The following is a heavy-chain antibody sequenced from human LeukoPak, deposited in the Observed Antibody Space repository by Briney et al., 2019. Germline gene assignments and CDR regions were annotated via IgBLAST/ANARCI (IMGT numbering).Heavy chain of an antibody. CDR2: IYPGDSDT. CDR3: ARLTQMHHDAFDI. V-gene: IGHV5-51*01. CDR1: GYSFTSYW. Sequence: GESLKISCKGSGYSFTSYWIGWVRQMPGKGLEWMEIIYPGDSDTRYSPSLQGQVTISADKSISTAYLQWSSLKASDTAMYYCARLTQMHHDAFDIWGQGTMVTVSS. D-gene: IGHD5-24*01. J-gene: IGHJ3*02.